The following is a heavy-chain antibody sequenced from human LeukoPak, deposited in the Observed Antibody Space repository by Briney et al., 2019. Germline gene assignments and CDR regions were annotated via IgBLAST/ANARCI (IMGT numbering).Heavy chain of an antibody. CDR1: GFTFTNYA. D-gene: IGHD3-16*01. J-gene: IGHJ4*02. CDR3: AKDYDDVWGSLDY. CDR2: IRISGGST. Sequence: PGGSLRLSCAASGFTFTNYAMSWVRQAPGKGLEWVAAIRISGGSTYYAGSVKGRFTISRDNSKNTLYLQMNSLTAEDTAIYYCAKDYDDVWGSLDYWGQGTLVTVSS. V-gene: IGHV3-23*01.